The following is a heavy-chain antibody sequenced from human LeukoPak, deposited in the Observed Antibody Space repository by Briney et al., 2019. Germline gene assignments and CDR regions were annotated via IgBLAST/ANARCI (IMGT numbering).Heavy chain of an antibody. V-gene: IGHV1-18*01. J-gene: IGHJ4*02. D-gene: IGHD3-16*01. CDR1: GYIFTSYG. CDR3: AREPGLARSTFFDY. Sequence: ASVKVSCTASGYIFTSYGVSWVRQAPGQGLEWMGWISAFNGNTNYAQKFRGRVTMTAGASTSTAYMELRSLRSDDTAFYYCAREPGLARSTFFDYWGQGTLVTVSS. CDR2: ISAFNGNT.